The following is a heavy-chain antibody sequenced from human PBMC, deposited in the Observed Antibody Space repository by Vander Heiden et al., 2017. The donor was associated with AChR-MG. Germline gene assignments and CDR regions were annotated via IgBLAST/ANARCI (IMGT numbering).Heavy chain of an antibody. CDR3: ARVALKEYHFDS. CDR1: GDSLLDYS. V-gene: IGHV4-59*01. CDR2: IYYTGAT. D-gene: IGHD2-2*01. J-gene: IGHJ4*02. Sequence: QVQLQESGPALVRPSETLSPTCTVSGDSLLDYSWGWIRHPPGKGLDYIGYIYYTGATYYSPALKSRVTMSVDTSKNQFSLKLTSVTAADTAVYYCARVALKEYHFDSWGQGILGTVSS.